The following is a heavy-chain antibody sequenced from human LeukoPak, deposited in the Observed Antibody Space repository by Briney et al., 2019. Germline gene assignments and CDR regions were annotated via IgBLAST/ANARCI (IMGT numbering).Heavy chain of an antibody. J-gene: IGHJ3*02. V-gene: IGHV3-33*06. CDR2: IWYDGSNK. Sequence: GGSLRLSCAASGFTFSSYGMHWVRQAPGKGLEWVAVIWYDGSNKYYADSVKGRFTISRDNSKNTLYLQMNSLRAEDTAVYYCAKGATSCSSTSCPDVFDIWGQGTMVTVSS. CDR3: AKGATSCSSTSCPDVFDI. D-gene: IGHD2-2*01. CDR1: GFTFSSYG.